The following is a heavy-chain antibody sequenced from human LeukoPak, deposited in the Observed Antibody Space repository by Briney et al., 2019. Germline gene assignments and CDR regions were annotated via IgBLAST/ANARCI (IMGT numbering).Heavy chain of an antibody. CDR3: ARGKRRPNCSGGSCYSGGGRKLNWFDP. D-gene: IGHD2-15*01. CDR1: GGSISSSSYY. V-gene: IGHV4-39*01. J-gene: IGHJ5*02. CDR2: IYYSGST. Sequence: TSSETLSLTCTVSGGSISSSSYYWGWIRQPPGKGLEWIGSIYYSGSTYYNPSLKSRVTISVDTSKNQFSLKLSSVTAADTAVYYCARGKRRPNCSGGSCYSGGGRKLNWFDPWGQGTLVTVSS.